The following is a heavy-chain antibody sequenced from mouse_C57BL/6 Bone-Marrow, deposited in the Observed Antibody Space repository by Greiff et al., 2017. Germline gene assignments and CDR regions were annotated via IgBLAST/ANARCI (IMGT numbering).Heavy chain of an antibody. V-gene: IGHV1-52*01. CDR3: ARNLYGSREGAWFAY. D-gene: IGHD1-1*01. Sequence: QVQLQQSGAELVRPGSSVKLSCKASGYTFTSYWMHWVKQRPIQGLEWIGNIDPSDSETHYNQKFKDKATLTVDKSSSTAYMQLSSLTSEDSAVYYCARNLYGSREGAWFAYWGQGTLVTVSA. CDR2: IDPSDSET. J-gene: IGHJ3*01. CDR1: GYTFTSYW.